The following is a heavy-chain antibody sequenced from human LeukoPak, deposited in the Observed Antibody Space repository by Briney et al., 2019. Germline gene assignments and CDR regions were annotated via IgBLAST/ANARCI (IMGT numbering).Heavy chain of an antibody. Sequence: GGSLRLSCAASGFTFSSYGMHWVRQAPGKGLEWVAFIRYDGSNKYYADSVKGRFTISRDNSKNTLYLQMNSLRAEDTAVFYCGKENYYYDSSGQTIDYWGQGTLVTVSS. D-gene: IGHD3-22*01. CDR2: IRYDGSNK. J-gene: IGHJ4*02. V-gene: IGHV3-30*02. CDR3: GKENYYYDSSGQTIDY. CDR1: GFTFSSYG.